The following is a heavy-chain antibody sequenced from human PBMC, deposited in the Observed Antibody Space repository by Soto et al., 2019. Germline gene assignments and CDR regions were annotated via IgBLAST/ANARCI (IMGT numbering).Heavy chain of an antibody. CDR2: ISAYNGNT. D-gene: IGHD3-3*01. CDR3: ARDRRFLEWLYNFDY. V-gene: IGHV1-18*01. Sequence: QVRLWQSGAEVKKPGASVKVSCKASGYTFTSYGISWMRQAPGQGLEWMGWISAYNGNTNYAQKLQGRVTMTTDTSTSTAYMELRSLRSDDTAVYYCARDRRFLEWLYNFDYWGQGTLVTVSS. J-gene: IGHJ4*02. CDR1: GYTFTSYG.